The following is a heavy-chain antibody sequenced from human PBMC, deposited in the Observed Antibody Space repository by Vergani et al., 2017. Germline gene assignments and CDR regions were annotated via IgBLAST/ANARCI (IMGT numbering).Heavy chain of an antibody. CDR2: ISSSSSYI. CDR1: GFTFSSYS. V-gene: IGHV3-21*01. D-gene: IGHD2-2*01. Sequence: EVQLVESGGDLVKPGGSLRLSCAASGFTFSSYSMNWVRQAPGKGLEWVSSISSSSSYIYYADSVKGRFTISRDNAKNSLYLQMNSLRAEDTAVYYCAKDGCSSTSCYNGMDVWGQGTTVTVSS. J-gene: IGHJ6*02. CDR3: AKDGCSSTSCYNGMDV.